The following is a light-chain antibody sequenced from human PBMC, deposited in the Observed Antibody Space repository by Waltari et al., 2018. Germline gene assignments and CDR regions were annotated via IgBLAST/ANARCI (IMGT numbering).Light chain of an antibody. Sequence: AIQMTQSPSSLSASIGDRVPITCRASPGIGNDLGWYQQKPWKVPKLLIYAATRLQSWVPSRFSGSGSGTDFTLTISSLQPEDFATYYCLQDYRYPRTFGQGTKVEI. J-gene: IGKJ1*01. CDR2: AAT. CDR3: LQDYRYPRT. CDR1: PGIGND. V-gene: IGKV1-6*01.